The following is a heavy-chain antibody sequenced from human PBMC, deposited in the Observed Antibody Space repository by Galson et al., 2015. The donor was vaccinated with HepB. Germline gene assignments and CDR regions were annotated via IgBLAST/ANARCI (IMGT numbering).Heavy chain of an antibody. CDR2: INVGNGNS. Sequence: SVKVSCKASGYSLSDYAIHWVRQAPGQRIEWMGWINVGNGNSQSSQNFQGRVTITRATPASAAYMELSSLTSEDTAVYSCARSRRECSGGSCYSDFDNWGQGTLVTVSS. V-gene: IGHV1-3*01. D-gene: IGHD2-15*01. CDR3: ARSRRECSGGSCYSDFDN. J-gene: IGHJ4*02. CDR1: GYSLSDYA.